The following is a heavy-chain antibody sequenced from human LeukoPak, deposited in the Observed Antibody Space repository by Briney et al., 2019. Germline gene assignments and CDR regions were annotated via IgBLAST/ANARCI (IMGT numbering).Heavy chain of an antibody. D-gene: IGHD5-12*01. J-gene: IGHJ4*02. CDR1: TFTFRNYV. V-gene: IGHV3-30-3*01. Sequence: GGSLRLSCAASTFTFRNYVMHWVRQAPGKGLEWVALISNDGSNKYYVDSVKGRFTISRDNSNNTLFLQMNSLRADDTAVYYCARDRATTFDSWGQGTLVTVSS. CDR2: ISNDGSNK. CDR3: ARDRATTFDS.